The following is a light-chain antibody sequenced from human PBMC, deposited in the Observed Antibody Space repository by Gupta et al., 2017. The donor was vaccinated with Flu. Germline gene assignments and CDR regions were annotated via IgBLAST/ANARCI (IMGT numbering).Light chain of an antibody. CDR2: EVS. CDR1: RSDIGDYKY. V-gene: IGLV2-14*01. CDR3: SSYTTSNTLV. J-gene: IGLJ1*01. Sequence: SITSSCTGTRSDIGDYKYVSWYQQFPGKAPNLIIYEVSYRPARVSSRFSGSKSGNTASLTISGLQAEDEADYYCSSYTTSNTLVFGSGTQVTVL.